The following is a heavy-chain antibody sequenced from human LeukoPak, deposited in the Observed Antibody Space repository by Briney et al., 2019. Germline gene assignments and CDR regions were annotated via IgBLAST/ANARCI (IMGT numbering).Heavy chain of an antibody. D-gene: IGHD6-19*01. J-gene: IGHJ4*02. CDR3: AKIGQWLAFVDY. V-gene: IGHV3-23*01. CDR2: ISGSGGST. CDR1: GFTFSSYG. Sequence: GGTLRLSCAASGFTFSSYGMSWVRQAPGKGLEWVSAISGSGGSTYYADSVKGRFTISRDNSKNTLYLQMNSLRAGDTAVYYCAKIGQWLAFVDYWGQGTLVTVSS.